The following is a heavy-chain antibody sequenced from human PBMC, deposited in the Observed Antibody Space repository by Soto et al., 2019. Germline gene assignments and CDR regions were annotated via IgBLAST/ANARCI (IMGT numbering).Heavy chain of an antibody. D-gene: IGHD6-19*01. J-gene: IGHJ5*02. Sequence: GGSLRLSCAASGFTFRTYEMNWVRQAPGKGLEWVSYISSSGSTIYYADSVQGRFTISRDNAKDSLYLQMNSLRAEDTAVYYCARGFSSGWYDWFDPWGQGXLVTVSS. CDR1: GFTFRTYE. V-gene: IGHV3-48*03. CDR2: ISSSGSTI. CDR3: ARGFSSGWYDWFDP.